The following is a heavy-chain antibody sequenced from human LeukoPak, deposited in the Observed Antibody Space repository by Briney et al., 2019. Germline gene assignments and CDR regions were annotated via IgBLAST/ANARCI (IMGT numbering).Heavy chain of an antibody. CDR3: AREAAHFDY. CDR2: IGGGGRTT. D-gene: IGHD6-6*01. V-gene: IGHV3-23*01. CDR1: GFTFSTFA. Sequence: GGSLRLSCAASGFTFSTFAMSWVRQAPGKGLEWVSVIGGGGRTTYYADSVKGRFTISRDNSKNTLFLQMNSLRVEDTAIYYCAREAAHFDYWGHGTLVTVSS. J-gene: IGHJ4*01.